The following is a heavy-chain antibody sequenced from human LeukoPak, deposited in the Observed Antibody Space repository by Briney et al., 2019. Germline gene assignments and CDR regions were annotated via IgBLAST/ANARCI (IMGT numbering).Heavy chain of an antibody. CDR1: GFTFSNYW. CDR3: ARDQSGYFGY. V-gene: IGHV3-74*01. Sequence: AGGSLRLSCAGSGFTFSNYWVHWVRQAAGKVLVWVSRNNEDGSRTDYADFVKGRFTISRDNAKNTLYLQMNSLSAEDTAMYYCARDQSGYFGYWGQGTLVTVSS. D-gene: IGHD3-3*01. CDR2: NNEDGSRT. J-gene: IGHJ4*02.